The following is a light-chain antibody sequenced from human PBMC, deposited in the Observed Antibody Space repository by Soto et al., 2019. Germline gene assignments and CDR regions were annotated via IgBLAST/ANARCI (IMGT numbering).Light chain of an antibody. CDR3: CSYVGSSNNWV. J-gene: IGLJ3*02. Sequence: QSALTQPASVSGSPGQSITISCTGTSSDVGSYNLVSWYQQHPGKAPKLMIYEGSKRPSGVSNRFSGSKSGNTASLTISGLQAEDEADYYCCSYVGSSNNWVFGGGTKLTVL. CDR1: SSDVGSYNL. CDR2: EGS. V-gene: IGLV2-23*01.